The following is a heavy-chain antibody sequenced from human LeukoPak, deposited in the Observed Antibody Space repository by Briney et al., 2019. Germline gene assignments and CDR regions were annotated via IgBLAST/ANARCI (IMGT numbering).Heavy chain of an antibody. V-gene: IGHV4-39*07. Sequence: SVTLSLICTVYGGSISTTSEYWVRLCQSPGMGREGIGSLYHTGTTYYNPSLKSRVTITVDTSKNQFSLNLKSVTAADTAIYYCTKDPLHRDYLAYWGQGTLVTVSS. J-gene: IGHJ4*01. CDR3: TKDPLHRDYLAY. CDR1: GGSISTTSEY. CDR2: LYHTGTT. D-gene: IGHD4-11*01.